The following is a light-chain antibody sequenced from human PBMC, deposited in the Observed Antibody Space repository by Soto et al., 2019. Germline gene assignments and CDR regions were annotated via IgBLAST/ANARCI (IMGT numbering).Light chain of an antibody. Sequence: QSALTQPPSASGSPGQSVTISCTGTSSDVGGYNYVSWYQQHPGKAPKLMIYEVSKRPSGVPDRFSGSKSGNTASLTVSGLHAEDEADYYCSSYAGSNNRYVFGTGTQLTVL. CDR1: SSDVGGYNY. CDR2: EVS. V-gene: IGLV2-8*01. CDR3: SSYAGSNNRYV. J-gene: IGLJ1*01.